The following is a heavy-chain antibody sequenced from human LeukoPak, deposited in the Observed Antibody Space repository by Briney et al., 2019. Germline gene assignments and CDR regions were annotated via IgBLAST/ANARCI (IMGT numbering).Heavy chain of an antibody. D-gene: IGHD2-8*01. J-gene: IGHJ5*02. CDR3: ARTPYYQVNWFDP. CDR2: IKQDGSEK. V-gene: IGHV3-7*01. CDR1: GSTFSNYL. Sequence: GGSLRLSCAASGSTFSNYLMTWVRQAPGKGLEWVANIKQDGSEKYYVDSVKGRFTISRDNAKNSLYLQMNSLRAEDTAVYYCARTPYYQVNWFDPWGQGTLVTVSS.